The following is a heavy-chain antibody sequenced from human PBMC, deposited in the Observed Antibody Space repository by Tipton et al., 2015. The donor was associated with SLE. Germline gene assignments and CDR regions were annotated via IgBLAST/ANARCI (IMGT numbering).Heavy chain of an antibody. CDR2: IYTSGST. CDR1: GDSISTDYSY. J-gene: IGHJ5*01. D-gene: IGHD2-2*01. Sequence: GLVKPSETLSVICAVSGDSISTDYSYWSWIRQPAGKGLEWIGHIYTSGSTNYNPSLKSRVAISIDTSRNQFSLELDSVTAADTAIYYCARDTSSWHRFFTWSHGTLVTVSS. CDR3: ARDTSSWHRFFT. V-gene: IGHV4-61*02.